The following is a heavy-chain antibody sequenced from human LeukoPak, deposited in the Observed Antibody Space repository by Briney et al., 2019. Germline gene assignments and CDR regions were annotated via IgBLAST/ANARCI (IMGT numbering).Heavy chain of an antibody. CDR3: ASGVLEDRIAVAGSHEYYFDY. V-gene: IGHV4-39*07. J-gene: IGHJ4*02. CDR2: INHSGST. CDR1: GGSISSGGYY. Sequence: TSETLSLTCTVSGGSISSGGYYCTWIRQPPGKGLEWIGEINHSGSTNYNPSLKSRVTISVDTSKNQFSLKLSSVTAADTAVYYCASGVLEDRIAVAGSHEYYFDYWGQGTLVTVSS. D-gene: IGHD6-19*01.